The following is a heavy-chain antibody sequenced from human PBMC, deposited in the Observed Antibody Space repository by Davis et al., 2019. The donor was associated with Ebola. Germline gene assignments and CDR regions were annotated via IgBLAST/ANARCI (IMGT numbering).Heavy chain of an antibody. CDR1: GYSFTSYW. D-gene: IGHD2-15*01. Sequence: GESLKISCKGSGYSFTSYWIGWARQMPGKGLEWMGIIYPGDSDTRYSPSFQGQVTISADKSISTAYLQWSSLKASDTAMYYCARQIVVVVAASKTGRFDPWGQGTLVTVSS. CDR2: IYPGDSDT. V-gene: IGHV5-51*01. J-gene: IGHJ5*02. CDR3: ARQIVVVVAASKTGRFDP.